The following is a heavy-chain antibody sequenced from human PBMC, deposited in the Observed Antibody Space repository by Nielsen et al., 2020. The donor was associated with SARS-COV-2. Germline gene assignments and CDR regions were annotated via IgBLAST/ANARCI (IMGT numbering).Heavy chain of an antibody. CDR2: ISSSGSTI. CDR1: GFTFSRYA. D-gene: IGHD2-2*01. J-gene: IGHJ4*02. Sequence: GESLKISCAASGFTFSRYAMHWVRQAPGKGLEWVSYISSSGSTIYYADSVKGRFTISRDNAKNSLYLQMNSLRAEDTAVYYCARDPPGSTFDYWGQGTLVTVSS. CDR3: ARDPPGSTFDY. V-gene: IGHV3-48*04.